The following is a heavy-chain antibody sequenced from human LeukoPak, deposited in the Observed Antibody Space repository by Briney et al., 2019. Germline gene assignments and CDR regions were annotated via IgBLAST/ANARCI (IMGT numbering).Heavy chain of an antibody. Sequence: GMSLRLSCAASVFTFSHYGIHWVRQAPGRGLEWVAVVWPDGSETYFVDSVKGRFTISRDNAKNTVFLQMNFLRADDTAVYFCSRGGGDCRSTSCKLDYWGRGAQVTVSS. CDR2: VWPDGSET. V-gene: IGHV3-33*01. CDR3: SRGGGDCRSTSCKLDY. CDR1: VFTFSHYG. D-gene: IGHD2-2*01. J-gene: IGHJ4*02.